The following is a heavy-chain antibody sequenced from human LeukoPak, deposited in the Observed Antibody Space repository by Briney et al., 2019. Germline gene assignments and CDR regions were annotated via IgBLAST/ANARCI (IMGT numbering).Heavy chain of an antibody. V-gene: IGHV4-39*01. CDR3: VRRNYVSGRIDP. D-gene: IGHD3-16*01. CDR1: GGSISSSDYL. Sequence: SETLSLTCTVSGGSISSSDYLWAWVRQPPGKGLEWIGDFYYNGVTSYNPSLKSRVTISVDTSKNQFSLNLTFVTAADTALYYCVRRNYVSGRIDPWGQGTLVTVSS. J-gene: IGHJ5*02. CDR2: FYYNGVT.